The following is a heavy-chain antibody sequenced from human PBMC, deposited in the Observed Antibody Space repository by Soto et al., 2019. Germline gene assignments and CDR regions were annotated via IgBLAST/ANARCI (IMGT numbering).Heavy chain of an antibody. D-gene: IGHD1-7*01. Sequence: GGSLRLSCSASGFTFGAYPVSWFRQAPGKGLQWVGFIRSKAYGATTEFAASVRGRFTISRDDSISIAYLQMNSLNSEDTAVYFCARGVILWELSPYPFDYWGQGTLVTVSS. V-gene: IGHV3-49*03. CDR1: GFTFGAYP. J-gene: IGHJ4*02. CDR3: ARGVILWELSPYPFDY. CDR2: IRSKAYGATT.